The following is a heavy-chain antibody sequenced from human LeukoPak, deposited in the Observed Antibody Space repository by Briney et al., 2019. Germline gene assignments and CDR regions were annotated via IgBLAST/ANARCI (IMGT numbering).Heavy chain of an antibody. Sequence: GGSLRLSCAASGFTFSSYSMNWVRQAPGKGLEWVSYISSSSSTIYYADSVKGRFTISRDNAKNSLCLQMNSLRDEDTAVYYCARGLFPSWVPDYYYGMDVWGQGTTVTVSS. CDR2: ISSSSSTI. D-gene: IGHD3-10*01. CDR1: GFTFSSYS. J-gene: IGHJ6*02. CDR3: ARGLFPSWVPDYYYGMDV. V-gene: IGHV3-48*02.